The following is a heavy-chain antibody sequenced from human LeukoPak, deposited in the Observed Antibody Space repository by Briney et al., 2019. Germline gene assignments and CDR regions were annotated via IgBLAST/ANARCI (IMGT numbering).Heavy chain of an antibody. CDR2: ISGSGGST. D-gene: IGHD6-13*01. CDR1: GFTFSSYA. V-gene: IGHV3-23*01. CDR3: AKAGSARPYSSSWPTEFDY. Sequence: GGSLRLSCAASGFTFSSYAMSWVRQAPGKGLEWVSAISGSGGSTYYADSVKGRFTISRDNSKNTLYLQMNSLRAEDTAVYYCAKAGSARPYSSSWPTEFDYWGQGTLVTVSS. J-gene: IGHJ4*02.